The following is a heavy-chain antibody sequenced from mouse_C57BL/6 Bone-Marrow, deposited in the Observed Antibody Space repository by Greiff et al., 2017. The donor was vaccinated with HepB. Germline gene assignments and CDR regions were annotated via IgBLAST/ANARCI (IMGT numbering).Heavy chain of an antibody. J-gene: IGHJ2*01. V-gene: IGHV3-6*01. CDR2: ISDDSNN. CDR1: GYSITSGYY. Sequence: EVKLQESGPGLVKPSQSLSLTCSVTGYSITSGYYWYWIRQFPGNKLEWMGYISDDSNNNYNPSLKNRFSISRDTSKNQFYLKLNSVTTEDTATYYCAREDCGSSYYFDYWGQGTTLTVSS. CDR3: AREDCGSSYYFDY. D-gene: IGHD1-1*01.